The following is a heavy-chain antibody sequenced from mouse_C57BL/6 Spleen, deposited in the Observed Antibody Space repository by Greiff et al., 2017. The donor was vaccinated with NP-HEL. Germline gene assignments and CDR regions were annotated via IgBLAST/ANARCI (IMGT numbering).Heavy chain of an antibody. Sequence: VQLQQPGAELVMPGASVKLSCKASGYTFTSYWMHWVKQRPGQGLEWIGEIDPYDSYTNYNQKFKGKSTLTVDKSSSTAHMQLRSLTSEESAVYYCARWGTGWYAMDYWGQGTSVTVSS. J-gene: IGHJ4*01. CDR1: GYTFTSYW. CDR3: ARWGTGWYAMDY. CDR2: IDPYDSYT. D-gene: IGHD2-3*01. V-gene: IGHV1-69*01.